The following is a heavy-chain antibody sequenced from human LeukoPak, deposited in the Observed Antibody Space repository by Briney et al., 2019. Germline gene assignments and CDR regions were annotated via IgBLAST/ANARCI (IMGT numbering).Heavy chain of an antibody. CDR2: INHSGST. CDR3: ARGHSSAGSGSYYYGY. V-gene: IGHV4-34*01. D-gene: IGHD3-10*01. J-gene: IGHJ4*02. CDR1: GGSFSGYY. Sequence: ETLSLTCAVYGGSFSGYYWSWIRQPPGKGLEWIGEINHSGSTNYNPSLKSRVTISVDTSKNQFSLKLSSVTAADTAVYYCARGHSSAGSGSYYYGYWGQGTLVTVSS.